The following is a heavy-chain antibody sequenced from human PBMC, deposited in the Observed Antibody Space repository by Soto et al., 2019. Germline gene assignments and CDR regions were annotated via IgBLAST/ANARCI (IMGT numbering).Heavy chain of an antibody. Sequence: KSGPTLVNPTQTLTLTCTFSGFSLNSIGVGVGWIRQPPGEALEWLALFHWNDDRRYSPSLKSRLTITKDTSKNQVVLTMTNMDPVDTATYYCARFSGSSSHLDSWGQGTLVTVYS. CDR2: FHWNDDR. CDR1: GFSLNSIGVG. V-gene: IGHV2-5*01. CDR3: ARFSGSSSHLDS. D-gene: IGHD6-6*01. J-gene: IGHJ4*02.